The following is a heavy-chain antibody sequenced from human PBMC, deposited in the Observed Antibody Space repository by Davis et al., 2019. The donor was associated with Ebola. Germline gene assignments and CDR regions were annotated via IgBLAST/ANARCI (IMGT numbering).Heavy chain of an antibody. J-gene: IGHJ4*02. Sequence: GGSLRLSCAASGSTFSNYAISWARQSPGKGLEWVSGISGSGATTYYADSVKGRFTISRDNSKNTLYLQMNSLRAEDTAVYYCARGHRADYWGQGTLVTVSS. CDR2: ISGSGATT. CDR1: GSTFSNYA. V-gene: IGHV3-23*01. CDR3: ARGHRADY.